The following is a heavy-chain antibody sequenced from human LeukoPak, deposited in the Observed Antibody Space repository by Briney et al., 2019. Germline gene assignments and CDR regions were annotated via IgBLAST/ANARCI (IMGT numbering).Heavy chain of an antibody. CDR2: IYTSGST. V-gene: IGHV4-61*02. CDR3: ARGLSGDWMVGFDY. CDR1: GGSISSGSYY. Sequence: PSETLSLTCTVSGGSISSGSYYWSWIRQPAGKGLEWIGRIYTSGSTNYNPSLKSRVTISVDTSKNQFSLKLSSVTAADTAVYYCARGLSGDWMVGFDYWGQGTLVTVSS. J-gene: IGHJ4*02. D-gene: IGHD2-21*01.